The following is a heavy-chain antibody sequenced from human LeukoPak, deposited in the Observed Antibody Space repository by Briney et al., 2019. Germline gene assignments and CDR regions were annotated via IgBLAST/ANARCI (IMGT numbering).Heavy chain of an antibody. Sequence: PGGSLGLSCAASGFTFSSYAMSWVRQAPGKGLEWVSAISGSGGSKYYADSVKGRFTISRDNSKNTLYLQMNSLRAEDTAVYYCAKAPEHIVVVTAIDYWGQGTLVTVSS. CDR3: AKAPEHIVVVTAIDY. CDR1: GFTFSSYA. D-gene: IGHD2-21*02. J-gene: IGHJ4*02. V-gene: IGHV3-23*01. CDR2: ISGSGGSK.